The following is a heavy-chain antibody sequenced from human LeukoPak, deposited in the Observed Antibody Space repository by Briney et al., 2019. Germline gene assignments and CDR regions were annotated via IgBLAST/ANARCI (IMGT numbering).Heavy chain of an antibody. J-gene: IGHJ3*02. D-gene: IGHD3-16*01. CDR1: GYTLTELS. CDR3: ATSGDYPFGGRDAFDI. CDR2: FDPEDGET. V-gene: IGHV1-24*01. Sequence: ASVKVSCKVSGYTLTELSMHWVRQPPGKGLEWMGGFDPEDGETIYAQTFQGRVTMTEDTSTDTAYMELSSLRSEDTAVYYCATSGDYPFGGRDAFDIWGQGTMVTVSS.